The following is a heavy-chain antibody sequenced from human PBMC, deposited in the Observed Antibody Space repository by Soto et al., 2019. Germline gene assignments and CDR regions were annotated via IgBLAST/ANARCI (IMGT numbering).Heavy chain of an antibody. Sequence: PSETLSLTCTVSGGSISSYYWSWIRQPPGKGLEWIGYIYYSGSTNYNPPLKSRVTISVDTSKNQFSLKLSSVTAADTAVYYCARRVTGTSLNYYYYMDVWGKGTTVTVSS. CDR3: ARRVTGTSLNYYYYMDV. CDR2: IYYSGST. D-gene: IGHD1-20*01. CDR1: GGSISSYY. V-gene: IGHV4-59*08. J-gene: IGHJ6*03.